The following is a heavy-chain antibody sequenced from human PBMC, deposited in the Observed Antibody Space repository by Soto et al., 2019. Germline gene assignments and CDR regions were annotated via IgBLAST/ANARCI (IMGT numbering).Heavy chain of an antibody. CDR3: ARERDISTGDGEACDI. CDR1: GSTISSVY. V-gene: IGHV4-59*01. CDR2: IYFSGST. Sequence: QVQLQESGPGLVKPSETLSLNCTVSGSTISSVYWSWIRQPPGKGLEWIGYIYFSGSTSYYPSLRRPFTISVETSRTPFSLTLSSVTGAATAVYYCARERDISTGDGEACDIWGQGTMVTVSS. J-gene: IGHJ3*02. D-gene: IGHD3-9*01.